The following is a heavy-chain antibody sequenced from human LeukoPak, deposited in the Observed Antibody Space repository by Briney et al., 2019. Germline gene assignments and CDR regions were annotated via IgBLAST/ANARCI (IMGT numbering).Heavy chain of an antibody. CDR1: GFTFSHYW. CDR3: AREQWELPRGTYYFDY. D-gene: IGHD1-26*01. V-gene: IGHV3-7*05. Sequence: GGSLRLSCAASGFTFSHYWLNWVRQAPGKGLEWVANIKKDGSEKYYVDSVEGRLTISRDNAKNSLYLQMNSLRAEDTAVYYCAREQWELPRGTYYFDYWGQGTLVSVSS. CDR2: IKKDGSEK. J-gene: IGHJ4*02.